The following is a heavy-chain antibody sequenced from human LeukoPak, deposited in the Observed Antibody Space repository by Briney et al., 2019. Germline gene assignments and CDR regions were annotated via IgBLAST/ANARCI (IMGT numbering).Heavy chain of an antibody. J-gene: IGHJ4*02. Sequence: PGGSLRLSCVGSGFTFSSYEMDWVRQAPGKGLEWVSFIYYDDRTHYSDSVKGRFTISRDNSKNTLYLQMNSLRAEDTAVYYCARRAGAYSHPYDYWGQGTLVTVSS. D-gene: IGHD4/OR15-4a*01. CDR2: IYYDDRT. CDR1: GFTFSSYE. CDR3: ARRAGAYSHPYDY. V-gene: IGHV3-53*01.